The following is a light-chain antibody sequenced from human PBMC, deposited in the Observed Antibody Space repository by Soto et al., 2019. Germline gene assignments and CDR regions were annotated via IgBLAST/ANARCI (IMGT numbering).Light chain of an antibody. CDR1: QSVTTK. CDR2: GAS. V-gene: IGKV3D-15*01. CDR3: QQYNYWPPV. Sequence: EIVMTQSPATLSVSPGDRATLSCRASQSVTTKLAWYQQKPGQAPRLLIYGASTRATDIPARFSGSGSGTEFTLTISSLQSEDFAVYYCQQYNYWPPVFGPGTTVDIK. J-gene: IGKJ3*01.